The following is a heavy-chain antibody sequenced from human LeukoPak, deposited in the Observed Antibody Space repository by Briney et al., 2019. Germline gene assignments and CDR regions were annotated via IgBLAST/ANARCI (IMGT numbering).Heavy chain of an antibody. CDR3: ARDTGREQLAPPEDY. J-gene: IGHJ4*02. D-gene: IGHD6-6*01. V-gene: IGHV3-30*01. Sequence: GRSLRLSCAASGFTFSSYAMHWVRRAPGKGLEWVAVISYDGSNKYYADSVKGRFTISRDNSKNTLYLQMNSLRAEDTAVYYCARDTGREQLAPPEDYWGQGTLVTVSS. CDR2: ISYDGSNK. CDR1: GFTFSSYA.